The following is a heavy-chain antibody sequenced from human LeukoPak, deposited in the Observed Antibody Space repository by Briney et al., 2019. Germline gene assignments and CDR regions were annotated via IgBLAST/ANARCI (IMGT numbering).Heavy chain of an antibody. J-gene: IGHJ3*02. CDR1: GYTFTSYD. CDR2: MNPNSGNT. D-gene: IGHD1-1*01. V-gene: IGHV1-8*03. Sequence: ASVKVSCKASGYTFTSYDINWVRQAPGQGLEWMGWMNPNSGNTGYAQKFQGRVTITRNTSISTAYMELSSLRSEGTAVYYCARERPWNDGAFNIWGQGTMVTVSS. CDR3: ARERPWNDGAFNI.